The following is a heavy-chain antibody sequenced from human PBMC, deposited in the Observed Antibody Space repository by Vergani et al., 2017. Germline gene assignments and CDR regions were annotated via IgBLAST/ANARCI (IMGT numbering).Heavy chain of an antibody. V-gene: IGHV3-48*04. CDR1: GFTFSSYS. CDR2: ISSSSSTI. Sequence: EVQLVESGGGLVQPGGSLRLSCAASGFTFSSYSMNWVRQAPGKGLEWVSYISSSSSTIYYADSVKGRFTISRDNAKNSLYLQMNSLRAGDTAVYYCARAAAAGTLDDAFDIWGQGTMVTVSS. CDR3: ARAAAAGTLDDAFDI. D-gene: IGHD6-13*01. J-gene: IGHJ3*02.